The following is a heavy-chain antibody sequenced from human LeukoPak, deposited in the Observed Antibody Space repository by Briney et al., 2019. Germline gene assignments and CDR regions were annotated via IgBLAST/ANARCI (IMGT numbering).Heavy chain of an antibody. CDR3: ARESAAGSAFDY. D-gene: IGHD6-13*01. V-gene: IGHV3-33*01. CDR2: IWYDGSNK. J-gene: IGHJ4*02. Sequence: GGSLRLSCAASGFTFSSYGMHWVRQAPGKGLEWVAVIWYDGSNKYYADSVKGRFTISRDNSKNTLYLQMNSLRAEDTAVNYCARESAAGSAFDYWGQGTLVTVSS. CDR1: GFTFSSYG.